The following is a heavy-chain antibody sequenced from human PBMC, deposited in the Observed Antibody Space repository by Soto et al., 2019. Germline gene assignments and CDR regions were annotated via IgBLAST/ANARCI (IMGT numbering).Heavy chain of an antibody. D-gene: IGHD2-2*01. V-gene: IGHV1-2*04. CDR3: AREDIVVVPAATDHYYYYGMDV. CDR1: GYTFTGYY. Sequence: ASVKVSCKASGYTFTGYYMHWVRQAPGQGLEWMGWINPNSGGTNYAQKFQGWVTMTRDTSISTAYMELSRLRSDDTAVYYCAREDIVVVPAATDHYYYYGMDVWGQGTTVTVSS. J-gene: IGHJ6*02. CDR2: INPNSGGT.